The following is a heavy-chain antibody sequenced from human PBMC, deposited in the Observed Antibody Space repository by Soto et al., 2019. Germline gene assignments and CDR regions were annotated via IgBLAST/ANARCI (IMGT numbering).Heavy chain of an antibody. CDR3: ARDRSYYDSSGSYSPPY. Sequence: GGSLRLSCAASGFTFSSYAMNWVRQAPGKGLEWVSAISGSAATTHFADSVKGRFTISRDNSKNTLYLQMNSLRAEDTAVYYCARDRSYYDSSGSYSPPYWGQRNLVTVSS. D-gene: IGHD3-22*01. CDR2: ISGSAATT. V-gene: IGHV3-23*01. J-gene: IGHJ4*02. CDR1: GFTFSSYA.